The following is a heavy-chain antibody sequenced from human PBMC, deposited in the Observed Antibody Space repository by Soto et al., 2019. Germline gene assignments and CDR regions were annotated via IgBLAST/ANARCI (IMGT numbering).Heavy chain of an antibody. CDR1: GFTFSSYA. J-gene: IGHJ5*02. D-gene: IGHD3-3*01. CDR3: AKEYYDFWSGYFQHKVDWFDH. V-gene: IGHV3-23*01. Sequence: GGSLRLSCAASGFTFSSYAMSWVRQAPGKGLEWVSAISGSGGSTYYADSVKGRFTISRDNSKNTLYLQMNSLRAEDTAVYYCAKEYYDFWSGYFQHKVDWFDHWGQGTLVTVSS. CDR2: ISGSGGST.